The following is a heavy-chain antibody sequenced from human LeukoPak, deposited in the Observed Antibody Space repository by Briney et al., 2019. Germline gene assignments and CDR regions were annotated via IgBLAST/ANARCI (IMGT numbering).Heavy chain of an antibody. J-gene: IGHJ4*02. CDR2: ISGSGGNT. D-gene: IGHD4-17*01. CDR1: GFTFSSYA. V-gene: IGHV3-23*01. Sequence: GGSLRLSCAASGFTFSSYAMSWFRQAPGMGLEWVSIISGSGGNTYYADFVKGRFTISRDNSKSTLYLQMNSLRAEDTAVYYCAKDPSSGDYGDGYYFDYWGQGTLVTASS. CDR3: AKDPSSGDYGDGYYFDY.